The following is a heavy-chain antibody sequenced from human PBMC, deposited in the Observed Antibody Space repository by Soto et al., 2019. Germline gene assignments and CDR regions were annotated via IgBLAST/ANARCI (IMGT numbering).Heavy chain of an antibody. CDR2: ISGSGGST. CDR3: ATWGFEVDTATDFDY. J-gene: IGHJ4*02. D-gene: IGHD5-18*01. Sequence: GESLKISCAASGFTFSSYAMSWVRQAPGKGLEWVSAISGSGGSTYYADSVKGRFTISRDNSKNTLYLQMNSLRAEDTAVYYCATWGFEVDTATDFDYWGQGTLVTVSS. V-gene: IGHV3-23*01. CDR1: GFTFSSYA.